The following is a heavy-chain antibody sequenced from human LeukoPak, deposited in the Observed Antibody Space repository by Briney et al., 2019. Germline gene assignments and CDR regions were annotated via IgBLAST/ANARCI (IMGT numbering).Heavy chain of an antibody. V-gene: IGHV1-8*01. CDR1: GYTFTTHD. Sequence: ASVKVSCTASGYTFTTHDINWVRQATGQGLEWLGWMSPNSGDTGYAQKFQGRVTMTSDSSISTAYMELSSLRSEDTAIYYCVRTPPNWGFDYWGQGTLVTVSS. D-gene: IGHD7-27*01. CDR3: VRTPPNWGFDY. CDR2: MSPNSGDT. J-gene: IGHJ4*02.